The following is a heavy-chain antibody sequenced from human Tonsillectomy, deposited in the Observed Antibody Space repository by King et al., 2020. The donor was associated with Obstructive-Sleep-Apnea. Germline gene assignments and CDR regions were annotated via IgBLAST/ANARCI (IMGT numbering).Heavy chain of an antibody. J-gene: IGHJ4*02. CDR3: SDLVGYCSSVSCPGY. Sequence: VQLVESGGGVVQPGRSLRLSCAASGFTFSSYAMNWVRQAPGKGLEWVALISNDGSNKYCADAVKGRFTISRDNSKNTLYLQMDSLRAEDTAVYYCSDLVGYCSSVSCPGYWGQGTLVTVSS. CDR2: ISNDGSNK. D-gene: IGHD2-2*01. V-gene: IGHV3-30*04. CDR1: GFTFSSYA.